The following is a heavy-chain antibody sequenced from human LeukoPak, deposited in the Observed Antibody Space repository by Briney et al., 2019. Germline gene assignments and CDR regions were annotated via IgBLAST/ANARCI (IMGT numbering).Heavy chain of an antibody. Sequence: SETLSLTCAVYGGSFSGYYWSWVRQPPGKGLEWLGEINHSGSTNYNPSLKSRVTISVHTSKHHFSLKLSSLPAADTAVYYCARGGSGSTSPMDVWGKGTTVTVSS. CDR2: INHSGST. V-gene: IGHV4-34*01. CDR3: ARGGSGSTSPMDV. CDR1: GGSFSGYY. J-gene: IGHJ6*03. D-gene: IGHD2-2*01.